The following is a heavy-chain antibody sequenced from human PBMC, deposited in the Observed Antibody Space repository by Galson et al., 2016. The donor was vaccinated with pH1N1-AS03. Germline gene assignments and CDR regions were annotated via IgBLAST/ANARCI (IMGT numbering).Heavy chain of an antibody. CDR3: ARRSAAVSGTGRVDV. D-gene: IGHD6-19*01. CDR2: ISSSSSYI. V-gene: IGHV3-21*01. J-gene: IGHJ6*02. Sequence: SLRLSCAASGFTFRTYGMNWVRQAPGKGLEWVSSISSSSSYIYYADSVKGRFTISRDNARNSLYLQMNSLRAEDTAVYYCARRSAAVSGTGRVDVWGQGTTVTVSS. CDR1: GFTFRTYG.